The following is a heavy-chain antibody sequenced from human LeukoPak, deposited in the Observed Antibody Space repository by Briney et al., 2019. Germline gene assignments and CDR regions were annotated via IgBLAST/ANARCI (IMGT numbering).Heavy chain of an antibody. CDR2: INPNSGGT. CDR1: GYTFTGYS. J-gene: IGHJ5*02. Sequence: GASVKVSCKSSGYTFTGYSIHWVRQAPGQGLEYMGWINPNSGGTNYAQKFQGRVTMTRDTSISTAYMELSRLRSDDTAVYYCARGITMVRGVISWFDPWGQGTLVTVSS. V-gene: IGHV1-2*02. CDR3: ARGITMVRGVISWFDP. D-gene: IGHD3-10*01.